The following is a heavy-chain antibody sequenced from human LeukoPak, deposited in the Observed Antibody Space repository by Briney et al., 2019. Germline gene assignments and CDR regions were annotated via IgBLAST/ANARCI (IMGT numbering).Heavy chain of an antibody. Sequence: SETLSLTCTVSGGAISSYYWSWIRQPAGKGLEWIGRIYTSGSTNYNPSLKSRVTMSVDTSKNQFSLKLSSVTAADTAVYYCARDDYGGSPYYYYYMYVWGKGTTVTVSS. CDR1: GGAISSYY. V-gene: IGHV4-4*07. CDR3: ARDDYGGSPYYYYYMYV. D-gene: IGHD4-23*01. CDR2: IYTSGST. J-gene: IGHJ6*03.